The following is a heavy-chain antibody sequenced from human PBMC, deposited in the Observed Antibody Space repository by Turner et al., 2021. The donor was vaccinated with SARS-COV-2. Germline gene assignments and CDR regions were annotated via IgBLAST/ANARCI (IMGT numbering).Heavy chain of an antibody. J-gene: IGHJ4*02. CDR2: IYYSGST. Sequence: QVQLQESGPGLVKPSETLSLTCTVSGGSISSYYWSWIRQPPGKGLEWIGYIYYSGSTNYNPSLKSRVTISVDTSKNQFSLKLNSVTAADTAVYYCARARHNLDVYNYPFDYWGQGTLVTVSS. CDR1: GGSISSYY. D-gene: IGHD5-12*01. CDR3: ARARHNLDVYNYPFDY. V-gene: IGHV4-59*01.